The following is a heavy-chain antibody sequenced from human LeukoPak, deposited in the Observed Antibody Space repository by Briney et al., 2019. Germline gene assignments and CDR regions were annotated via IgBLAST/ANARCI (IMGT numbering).Heavy chain of an antibody. CDR3: ARVKAVVTPWVFDY. D-gene: IGHD4-23*01. Sequence: PSETLSLTCTVSGDSISSSSSYWGWIRQPPGEGLEWIGNIYNSGSTYYNPSLKSRVTISVDTSKNQFSLKLSSVTAADTAVYFCARVKAVVTPWVFDYWGQGSLVTVSS. CDR1: GDSISSSSSY. CDR2: IYNSGST. V-gene: IGHV4-39*07. J-gene: IGHJ4*02.